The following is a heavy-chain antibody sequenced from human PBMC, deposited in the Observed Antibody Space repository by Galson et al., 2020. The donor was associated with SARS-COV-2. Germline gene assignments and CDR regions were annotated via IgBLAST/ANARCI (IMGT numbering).Heavy chain of an antibody. J-gene: IGHJ4*02. V-gene: IGHV3-11*01. CDR1: GFTFRDYY. D-gene: IGHD3-3*01. CDR3: AREALSEITIFGVVIYRYFDY. CDR2: ISSTGSAI. Sequence: GGSLSLSCAASGFTFRDYYMRWIRQAPGKGLEWVSYISSTGSAIYYSDSVKVRFTISSDNAKNSLYLQMNSLRAEDTAVYYCAREALSEITIFGVVIYRYFDYWGQGTLVTVSS.